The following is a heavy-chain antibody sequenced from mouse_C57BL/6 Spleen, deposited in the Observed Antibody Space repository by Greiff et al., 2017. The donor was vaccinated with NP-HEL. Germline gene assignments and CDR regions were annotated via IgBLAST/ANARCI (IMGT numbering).Heavy chain of an antibody. Sequence: EVKLVESEGGLVQPGSSMKLSCTASGFTFSDYYMAWVRQVPEKGLEWVANINYDGSSTYYLDSLKSRFIISRDNAKNILYLQMSSLKSEDTATYYCARDGDYGNDYYAMDYWGQGTSVTVSS. V-gene: IGHV5-16*01. CDR1: GFTFSDYY. D-gene: IGHD2-1*01. CDR3: ARDGDYGNDYYAMDY. CDR2: INYDGSST. J-gene: IGHJ4*01.